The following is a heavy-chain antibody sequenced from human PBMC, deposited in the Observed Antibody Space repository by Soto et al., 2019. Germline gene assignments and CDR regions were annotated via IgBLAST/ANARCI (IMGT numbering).Heavy chain of an antibody. CDR3: ARGDIVVVPAAIGRVYYYGVDV. D-gene: IGHD2-2*01. J-gene: IGHJ6*02. Sequence: EASVKVSCKASGGTFSSYGINWVRQAPGQGLEWMGGIIPIFGTANYAQKFQGRVTITADASTYTAYMELSSLRSEDTAVYYCARGDIVVVPAAIGRVYYYGVDVWGQGTTVTVSS. V-gene: IGHV1-69*13. CDR1: GGTFSSYG. CDR2: IIPIFGTA.